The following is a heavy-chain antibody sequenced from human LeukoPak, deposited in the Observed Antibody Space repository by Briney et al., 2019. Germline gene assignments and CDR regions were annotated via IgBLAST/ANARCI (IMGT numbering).Heavy chain of an antibody. Sequence: SETLSLTCTVSSGSISTSNYYWGWVRQPPGKALEWIGNIFYSGSTYYSPSLKSRVTISLDTSRNQFSLKLNSVTAADTAVYYCARDDGDYGGAFDIWGQGTMVTVSS. CDR3: ARDDGDYGGAFDI. J-gene: IGHJ3*02. D-gene: IGHD4-17*01. CDR1: SGSISTSNYY. V-gene: IGHV4-39*07. CDR2: IFYSGST.